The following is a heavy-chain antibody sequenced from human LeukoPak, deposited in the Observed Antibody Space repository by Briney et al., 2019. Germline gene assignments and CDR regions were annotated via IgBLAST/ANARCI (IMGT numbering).Heavy chain of an antibody. V-gene: IGHV1-8*01. CDR2: MNPNSGNT. J-gene: IGHJ6*03. CDR1: GYTFTSYD. D-gene: IGHD6-19*01. CDR3: ARVIFRDSSNPYYYYYYMDV. Sequence: GASVTVSCKASGYTFTSYDINWVRQATGQGLEWMGWMNPNSGNTGYAQKFQGRVTMTRNTSISTAYMEPSSLRSEDTAVYYCARVIFRDSSNPYYYYYYMDVWGKGTTVTVSS.